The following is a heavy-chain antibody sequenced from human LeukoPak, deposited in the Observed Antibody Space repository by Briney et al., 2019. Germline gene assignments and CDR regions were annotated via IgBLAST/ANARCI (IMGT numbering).Heavy chain of an antibody. J-gene: IGHJ4*02. CDR2: IYYSGST. V-gene: IGHV4-61*01. D-gene: IGHD2-2*01. CDR1: GGSVSSGSYY. CDR3: ARYPHCSSTDCYVT. Sequence: PSETLSLTCTVSGGSVSSGSYYWSWIRQPPGKGLEWIGYIYYSGSTNYNPSLKSRVSISVDTSKNQYSLKLSSVTAADTAVYYCARYPHCSSTDCYVTWGQGTLVIVPA.